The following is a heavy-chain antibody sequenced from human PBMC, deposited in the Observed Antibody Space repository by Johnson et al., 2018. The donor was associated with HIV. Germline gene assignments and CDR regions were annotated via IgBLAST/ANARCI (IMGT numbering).Heavy chain of an antibody. CDR2: INWNGGST. CDR1: GFTFEDYA. CDR3: ARDGLAANAFDT. V-gene: IGHV3-20*04. J-gene: IGHJ3*02. Sequence: VQLVESGGGLVQPGRSLRLSCAASGFTFEDYAMHWVRQVPGKGLEWVSGINWNGGSTGYADSVKGRFTVSRDNAKNTLYLQMNSLRAEDTAVYYCARDGLAANAFDTWGQGTMVTVSS. D-gene: IGHD3/OR15-3a*01.